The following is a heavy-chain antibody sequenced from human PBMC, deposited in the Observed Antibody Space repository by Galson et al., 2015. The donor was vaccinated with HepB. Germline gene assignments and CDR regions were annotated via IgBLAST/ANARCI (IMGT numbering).Heavy chain of an antibody. CDR2: IYPGDSDT. CDR3: ARALGYCSSTSCPPPDY. J-gene: IGHJ4*02. V-gene: IGHV5-51*01. D-gene: IGHD2-2*01. CDR1: GYSFTSYW. Sequence: QSGAEVKKPGESLKISCKGSGYSFTSYWIGWVRQMPGKGLEWMGIIYPGDSDTRYSPSFQGQVTISADKSISTAYLQWSSLKASDTAMYYCARALGYCSSTSCPPPDYWGQGTLVTVSS.